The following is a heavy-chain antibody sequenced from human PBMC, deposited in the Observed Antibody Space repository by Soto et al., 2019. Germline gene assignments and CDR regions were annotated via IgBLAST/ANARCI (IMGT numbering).Heavy chain of an antibody. V-gene: IGHV1-2*04. Sequence: GASVKVSCKASGYTFTSYGISWVRQAPGQGLEWMGWINPNSGGTNYAQKFQGWVTMTRDTSISTAYMGLSRLRSDDTAVYYCARAMIVTSDAFDIWGQGTMVTVSS. CDR1: GYTFTSYG. D-gene: IGHD3-22*01. CDR3: ARAMIVTSDAFDI. J-gene: IGHJ3*02. CDR2: INPNSGGT.